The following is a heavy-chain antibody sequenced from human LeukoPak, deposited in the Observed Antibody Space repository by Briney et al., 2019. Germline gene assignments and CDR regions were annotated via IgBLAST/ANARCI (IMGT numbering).Heavy chain of an antibody. CDR2: IYYSGST. CDR3: ARKRGIAAAGTPRPFDY. Sequence: PSETLSLTCTVSGGSISSGDYYWSWIRQPPGKGLEWIGYIYYSGSTYYNPSLKSRVTISVDTSKNQFSLKLSSVTAADTAVYYCARKRGIAAAGTPRPFDYWGQGTLVTVSS. CDR1: GGSISSGDYY. V-gene: IGHV4-30-4*01. D-gene: IGHD6-13*01. J-gene: IGHJ4*02.